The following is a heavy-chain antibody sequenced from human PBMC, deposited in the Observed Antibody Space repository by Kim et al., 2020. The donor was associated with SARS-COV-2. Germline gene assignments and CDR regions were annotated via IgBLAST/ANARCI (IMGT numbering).Heavy chain of an antibody. CDR1: GFIFNNFV. CDR2: SSGTGLTT. CDR3: ARHDAVYNPPFFDF. D-gene: IGHD1-20*01. J-gene: IGHJ4*02. Sequence: GGSLRLSCAASGFIFNNFVMNWVRRAPGKGLEWVSSSSGTGLTTYYSDSVKGRFTISRDNSKNTLYLQMDSLGVEDTAVYYCARHDAVYNPPFFDFWGQGSLVTVVS. V-gene: IGHV3-23*01.